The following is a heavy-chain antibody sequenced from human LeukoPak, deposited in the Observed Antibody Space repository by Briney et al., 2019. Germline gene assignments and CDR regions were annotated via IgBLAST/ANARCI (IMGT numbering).Heavy chain of an antibody. CDR2: IYYSGST. D-gene: IGHD2-2*01. CDR1: GGSISSSSYY. J-gene: IGHJ3*02. Sequence: SETLSLTCTVSGGSISSSSYYWGWIRQPPGKGLEWIGSIYYSGSTYYNPSLKSRVTISVDTSKSQFSLKLSSVTAADTAVYYCVLTISSTSFDAFDIWGQGTMVTVSS. V-gene: IGHV4-39*01. CDR3: VLTISSTSFDAFDI.